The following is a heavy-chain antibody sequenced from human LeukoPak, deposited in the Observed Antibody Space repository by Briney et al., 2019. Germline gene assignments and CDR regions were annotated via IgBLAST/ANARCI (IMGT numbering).Heavy chain of an antibody. D-gene: IGHD2-15*01. J-gene: IGHJ4*02. CDR2: IRSKAYGGTT. V-gene: IGHV3-49*03. CDR1: GFTFGDYA. CDR3: ARYPLGYCSGGSCYSFFDY. Sequence: GGSLRLSCTASGFTFGDYAMSWFRQAPGKGLEWVGFIRSKAYGGTTEYAASVRGRFTTSRDDSKSIAYLQMNSLRAEDTAVYYCARYPLGYCSGGSCYSFFDYWGQGTLVTVSS.